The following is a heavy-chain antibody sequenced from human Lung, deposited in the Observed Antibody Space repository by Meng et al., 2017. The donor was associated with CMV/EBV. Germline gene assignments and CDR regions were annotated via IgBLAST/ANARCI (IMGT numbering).Heavy chain of an antibody. V-gene: IGHV1-2*02. Sequence: ASVXVPXKASGYTFTGYYMHWVRQAPGQGLEWMGWINPNSGGTNYAQKFQGRVTMTRDTSISTAYMELSRLRSDDTAVYYCARDFFGELLGWVDPWGQGTLVTVSS. J-gene: IGHJ5*02. CDR2: INPNSGGT. CDR1: GYTFTGYY. D-gene: IGHD1-26*01. CDR3: ARDFFGELLGWVDP.